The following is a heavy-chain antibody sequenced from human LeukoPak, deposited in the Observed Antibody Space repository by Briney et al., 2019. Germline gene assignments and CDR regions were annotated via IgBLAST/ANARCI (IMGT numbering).Heavy chain of an antibody. CDR2: INPNSGGT. J-gene: IGHJ6*02. Sequence: ASVKVSCKTFGYTFTGYIHWVRQAPGQGLEWMGRINPNSGGTNYAQKFQGRVTMTRDTSISTAYMELSRLRSDETAVYYCARAALWFGELLDGMDVWGQGTTVTVSS. D-gene: IGHD3-10*01. CDR3: ARAALWFGELLDGMDV. CDR1: GYTFTGY. V-gene: IGHV1-2*06.